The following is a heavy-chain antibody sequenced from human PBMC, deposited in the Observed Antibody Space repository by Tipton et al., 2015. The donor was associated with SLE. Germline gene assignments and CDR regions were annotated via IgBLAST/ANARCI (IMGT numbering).Heavy chain of an antibody. CDR1: GFTFGDDA. D-gene: IGHD4-11*01. Sequence: SLRLSCTASGFTFGDDAVTWVRQAPGKGLEWVGLIRSKPYGGTAEYLASVEGRFTISRDDSKNIAYLQMNGLKTEDTAVYYCTRDRPRLHDAFDIWGQGKLGT. V-gene: IGHV3-49*04. J-gene: IGHJ3*02. CDR2: IRSKPYGGTA. CDR3: TRDRPRLHDAFDI.